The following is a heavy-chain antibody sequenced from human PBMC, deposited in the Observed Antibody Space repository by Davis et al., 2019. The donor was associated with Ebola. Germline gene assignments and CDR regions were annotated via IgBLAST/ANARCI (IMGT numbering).Heavy chain of an antibody. J-gene: IGHJ4*02. CDR1: GFTFSSYA. CDR2: ISSNGGST. CDR3: AREPFDY. Sequence: GESLKISCSASGFTFSSYAMHWVRQAPGKGLEYVSAISSNGGSTYYADSVKGRFTISRDNSKNTLYLQMSSLRAEDTAVYYCAREPFDYWGQGTLVTVSS. V-gene: IGHV3-64D*06.